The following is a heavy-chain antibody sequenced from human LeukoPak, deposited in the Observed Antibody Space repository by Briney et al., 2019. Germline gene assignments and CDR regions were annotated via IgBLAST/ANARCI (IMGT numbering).Heavy chain of an antibody. V-gene: IGHV3-21*01. Sequence: GGSLRLSCAAPGFTFSSYSMNWVRQAPGKGLEWVSSISSSSSYIYYADSVKGRFTISRDNAKNSLYLQMNSLRAEDTAVYYCARDGAVVGATNYFDYWGQGTLVTVSS. CDR1: GFTFSSYS. J-gene: IGHJ4*02. CDR2: ISSSSSYI. D-gene: IGHD1-26*01. CDR3: ARDGAVVGATNYFDY.